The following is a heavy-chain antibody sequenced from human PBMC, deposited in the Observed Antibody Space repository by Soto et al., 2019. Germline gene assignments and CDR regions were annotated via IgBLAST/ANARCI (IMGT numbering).Heavy chain of an antibody. J-gene: IGHJ6*02. Sequence: GASVKVSCKASGGTFSSYASSWVRQAPGQGLEWMGGIIPIFGTANYAQKFQGRVTITADKSTSTAYMELSSLRSEGTAVYYCARGRYCSSTSCYRHSGYYYYGMAVWGQRTTVTVSS. D-gene: IGHD2-2*02. CDR1: GGTFSSYA. CDR3: ARGRYCSSTSCYRHSGYYYYGMAV. CDR2: IIPIFGTA. V-gene: IGHV1-69*06.